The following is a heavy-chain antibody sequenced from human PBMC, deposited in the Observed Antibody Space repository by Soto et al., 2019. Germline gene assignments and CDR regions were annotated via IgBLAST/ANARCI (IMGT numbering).Heavy chain of an antibody. CDR1: GFTFSTYA. CDR3: ARATYYDFWSGYPPPGMDV. CDR2: ISASGGST. D-gene: IGHD3-3*01. Sequence: GGSLRLSCAASGFTFSTYAMTWVRQAPGKGLEWVSAISASGGSTYYADSVKGRFTISRDNSKNTLYLQMNSLRAEDTAVYYCARATYYDFWSGYPPPGMDVWGQGTTVTVSS. V-gene: IGHV3-23*01. J-gene: IGHJ6*02.